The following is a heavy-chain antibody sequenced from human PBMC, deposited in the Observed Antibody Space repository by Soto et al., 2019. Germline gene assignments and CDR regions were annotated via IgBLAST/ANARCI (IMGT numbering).Heavy chain of an antibody. CDR2: SSRSGSTI. CDR1: GFSFSDYE. J-gene: IGHJ4*02. CDR3: AIGYYSKKFDY. V-gene: IGHV3-48*03. Sequence: GGSLSLSCSASGFSFSDYEMNWVRQAPGKGLEWVSYSSRSGSTIEYADSVKGRFTISRDYAKTSLYLQMNSLRVEDTAVYYCAIGYYSKKFDYWGQGTLVTVSS. D-gene: IGHD3-22*01.